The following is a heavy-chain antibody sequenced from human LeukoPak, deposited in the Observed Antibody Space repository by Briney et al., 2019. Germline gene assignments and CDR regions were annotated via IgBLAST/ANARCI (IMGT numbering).Heavy chain of an antibody. Sequence: GGSLRLSCAASEFTFSNYWMYWVRQAPGKGLEWVANIREDGNLTYYVDSVKGRFAISRDNAKNSLYLQMNSLRAEDTAVYYCARDRNYYDGSGYYDAFDIWGQGTMVTVPS. CDR2: IREDGNLT. D-gene: IGHD3-22*01. V-gene: IGHV3-7*01. J-gene: IGHJ3*02. CDR1: EFTFSNYW. CDR3: ARDRNYYDGSGYYDAFDI.